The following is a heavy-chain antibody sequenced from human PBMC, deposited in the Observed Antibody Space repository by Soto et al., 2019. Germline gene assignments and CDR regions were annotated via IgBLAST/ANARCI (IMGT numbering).Heavy chain of an antibody. CDR1: GGSISSGDYY. V-gene: IGHV4-30-4*01. Sequence: QVQLQESGPGLVKPSQTLSLTCTVSGGSISSGDYYWSWIRQPPGKGLEWIGYIYYSGSTYYNPSLKSRVTISVDTSKNQFSLKLSSVTAADTAVYYCARARGVGYYDSSGYPGAFDIWGQGTMVTVSS. CDR3: ARARGVGYYDSSGYPGAFDI. D-gene: IGHD3-22*01. J-gene: IGHJ3*02. CDR2: IYYSGST.